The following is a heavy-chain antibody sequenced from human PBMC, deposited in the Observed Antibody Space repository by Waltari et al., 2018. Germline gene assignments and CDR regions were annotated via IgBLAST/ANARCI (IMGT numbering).Heavy chain of an antibody. V-gene: IGHV1-69*12. D-gene: IGHD2-15*01. J-gene: IGHJ4*02. CDR3: ASGGSMVVTLDY. CDR1: GGTFSSHS. CDR2: LIPIFGMA. Sequence: QVQLVQSGAEVKKPGSSVKVSCKASGGTFSSHSISWVRQAPGQGLAWVGGLIPIFGMANYAQKCQGRVTITADESTNTAYMELSSLTSEDTALYYCASGGSMVVTLDYWGQGTLVTVSS.